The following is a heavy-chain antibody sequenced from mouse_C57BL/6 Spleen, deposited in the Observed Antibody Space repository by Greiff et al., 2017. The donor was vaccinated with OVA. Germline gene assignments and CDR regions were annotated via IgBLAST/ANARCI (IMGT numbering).Heavy chain of an antibody. CDR3: ARSNYGSRAWFAY. V-gene: IGHV1-18*01. CDR1: GYKFTDYN. CDR2: INPNNGGT. Sequence: VQLQQSGPELVKPGASVKIPCKASGYKFTDYNMDWVKQSHGKSLEWIGDINPNNGGTIYNQKFKVKATLTVDKSSSTAYMELRSLTSDDTAVDYCARSNYGSRAWFAYWGQGTLVTVSA. J-gene: IGHJ3*01. D-gene: IGHD1-1*01.